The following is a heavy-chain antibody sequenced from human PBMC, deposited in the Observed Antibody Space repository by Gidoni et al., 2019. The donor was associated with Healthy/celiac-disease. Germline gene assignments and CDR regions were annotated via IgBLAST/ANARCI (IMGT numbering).Heavy chain of an antibody. CDR2: INPSGGST. V-gene: IGHV1-46*01. CDR3: ARETYYYDSSGYQTRPKEGYYFDY. D-gene: IGHD3-22*01. CDR1: GYTFTSYY. Sequence: QVQLVQSGAEVKKPGASVKVSCKASGYTFTSYYMHWVRQAPGQGLEWMGIINPSGGSTSYAQKFQGRVTMTRDTSTSTVYMELSSLRSEDTAVYYCARETYYYDSSGYQTRPKEGYYFDYWGQGTLVTVSS. J-gene: IGHJ4*02.